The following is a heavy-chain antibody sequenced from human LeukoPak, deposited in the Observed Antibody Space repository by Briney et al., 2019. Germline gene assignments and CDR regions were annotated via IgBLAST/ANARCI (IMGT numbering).Heavy chain of an antibody. CDR3: AKVGTVYYFDY. J-gene: IGHJ4*02. V-gene: IGHV3-23*01. Sequence: GGPLRLSCAASRITFNSYAMSWVRQAPGKGLEWVSAISGSGGSTYYADSVKGRFTISRDNPKNTLYLQMNSLRAEDTAVYYCAKVGTVYYFDYWGQGTLVTVSS. D-gene: IGHD4-17*01. CDR2: ISGSGGST. CDR1: RITFNSYA.